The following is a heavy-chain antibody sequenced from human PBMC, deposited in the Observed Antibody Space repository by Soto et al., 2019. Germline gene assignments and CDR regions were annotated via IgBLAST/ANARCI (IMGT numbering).Heavy chain of an antibody. J-gene: IGHJ4*02. CDR1: GGSISSSSYY. CDR2: IYYSGST. CDR3: ARPGNYGSGSYLYYLDY. Sequence: QLQLQESGPGLVKPSETLSLTCTVSGGSISSSSYYWGWIRQPPGKGLEWIGSIYYSGSTYYNPSLKRRVTISVDTSKNQFSLELSSVTAADTAVYYCARPGNYGSGSYLYYLDYWGQGTLVTVSS. V-gene: IGHV4-39*01. D-gene: IGHD3-10*01.